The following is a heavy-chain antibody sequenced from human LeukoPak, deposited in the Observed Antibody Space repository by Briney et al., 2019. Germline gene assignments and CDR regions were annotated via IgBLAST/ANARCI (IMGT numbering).Heavy chain of an antibody. CDR1: GYTFTSYY. Sequence: ASVKVSCKASGYTFTSYYMHWVRQAPGQGLEWMGIINPSGGSTSYAQKFQGRVTMTRDMSTSTVYMELSSLRSEDTAVYYCAREGRDGYKPDFWGQGTLVTVSS. CDR3: AREGRDGYKPDF. J-gene: IGHJ4*02. V-gene: IGHV1-46*01. D-gene: IGHD5-24*01. CDR2: INPSGGST.